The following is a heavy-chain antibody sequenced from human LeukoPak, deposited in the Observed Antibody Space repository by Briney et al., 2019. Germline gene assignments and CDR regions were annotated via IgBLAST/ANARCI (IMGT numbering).Heavy chain of an antibody. CDR1: GFTFSSYA. CDR3: ARAGIVGRDGYNLIDRGEYYFDY. V-gene: IGHV3-30-3*01. CDR2: ISYDGSNK. D-gene: IGHD5-24*01. J-gene: IGHJ4*02. Sequence: GGSLRLSCAASGFTFSSYAMHWVRQAPGKGLEWVAVISYDGSNKYYADSVKGRFTISRDNSKNTLCLQMNSLRAEDTAVYYCARAGIVGRDGYNLIDRGEYYFDYWGQGTLVTVSS.